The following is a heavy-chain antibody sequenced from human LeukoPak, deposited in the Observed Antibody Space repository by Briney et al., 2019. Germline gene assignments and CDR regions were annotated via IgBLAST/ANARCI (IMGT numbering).Heavy chain of an antibody. CDR2: MSYDGNNR. V-gene: IGHV3-30*18. Sequence: GGSLRLSCLASGFTFSSYAMHWVRQAPGKGLEWVAVMSYDGNNRYYTDSVKGRVTISRDNSKNTVYLQMNSLRAEDTAVYYCAKERVRGVIFDAFDIWGQGTMVTVSS. J-gene: IGHJ3*02. D-gene: IGHD3-10*01. CDR3: AKERVRGVIFDAFDI. CDR1: GFTFSSYA.